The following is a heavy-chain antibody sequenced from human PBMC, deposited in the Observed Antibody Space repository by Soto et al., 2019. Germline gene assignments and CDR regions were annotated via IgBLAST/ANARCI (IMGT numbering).Heavy chain of an antibody. CDR3: TRLRTGRGAIDY. Sequence: ASVKVSCKASGYTFTSYAMHWVRQAPGQRPEWMGWINAGNGNTKYSQRFQGRVTITRDTSATTAYMELSSLRSEDTAVYYCTRLRTGRGAIDYWGKGTLVTVSS. V-gene: IGHV1-3*01. J-gene: IGHJ4*02. CDR1: GYTFTSYA. CDR2: INAGNGNT. D-gene: IGHD3-10*01.